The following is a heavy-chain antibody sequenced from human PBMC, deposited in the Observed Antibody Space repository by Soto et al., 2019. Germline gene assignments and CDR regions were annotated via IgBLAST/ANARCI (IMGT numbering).Heavy chain of an antibody. J-gene: IGHJ4*02. Sequence: GASVKVSCKASGYTFTGYYMHWVRQAPGQGLEWMGWSNPNSGGTNYAQKLQGGVTMATDTSTGTAYMELRSMRSEYTAVYYYARSTGVTSFGVVCWYWGQGTLVTVSS. CDR1: GYTFTGYY. CDR2: SNPNSGGT. D-gene: IGHD3-3*01. V-gene: IGHV1-2*02. CDR3: ARSTGVTSFGVVCWY.